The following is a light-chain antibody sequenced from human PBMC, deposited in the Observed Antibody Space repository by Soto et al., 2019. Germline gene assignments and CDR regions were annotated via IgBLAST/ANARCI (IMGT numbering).Light chain of an antibody. CDR1: QAISTY. Sequence: DIQMTQSPSSLSASVGDRVSITCRASQAISTYLNWFQQKPGEAPNLLIYRASTLQSGVPSRFSGSGSGTEFTLTISNLQPEDLATYYCQQSYNVPVTFGQGTRLEI. CDR3: QQSYNVPVT. CDR2: RAS. V-gene: IGKV1-39*01. J-gene: IGKJ5*01.